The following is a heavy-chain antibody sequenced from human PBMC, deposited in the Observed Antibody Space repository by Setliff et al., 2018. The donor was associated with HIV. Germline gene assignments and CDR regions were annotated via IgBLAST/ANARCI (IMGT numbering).Heavy chain of an antibody. Sequence: GGSLRLSCAASGFTFSTYWMSWVRQAPGKGLEWVANIKQDGSEKDYMDSVKGRFTISRDNAKNSLYLQMNSLRVEDTAVYYCATDCAVVGGTGSLDSWGQGTLVTVSS. V-gene: IGHV3-7*05. CDR1: GFTFSTYW. D-gene: IGHD1-26*01. CDR2: IKQDGSEK. J-gene: IGHJ4*02. CDR3: ATDCAVVGGTGSLDS.